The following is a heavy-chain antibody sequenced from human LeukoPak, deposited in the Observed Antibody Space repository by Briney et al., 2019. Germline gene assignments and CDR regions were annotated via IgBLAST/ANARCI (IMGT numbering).Heavy chain of an antibody. D-gene: IGHD5-18*01. V-gene: IGHV3-66*01. CDR3: ARDGEYSYGYGFDY. J-gene: IGHJ4*02. Sequence: PGGSLRLSCAASGFSVNNLYMSWVRQAPGKGLEWVSVIYSGDRTYYADSVKGRLTISRDTSKNTVYLQMNSLRPEETAVYYCARDGEYSYGYGFDYWGQGTLVTVSS. CDR1: GFSVNNLY. CDR2: IYSGDRT.